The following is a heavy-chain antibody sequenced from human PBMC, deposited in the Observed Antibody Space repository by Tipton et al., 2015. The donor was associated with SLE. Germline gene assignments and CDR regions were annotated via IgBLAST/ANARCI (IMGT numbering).Heavy chain of an antibody. Sequence: TLSLTCLVSGGSIKGNYWSWIRQPPGKGVEWIGYIYDTGSTDRNPSLKSRASLSVDTSKNQFSLNLSFVTPADTAVYYCATYSGWFHTWGHGALVTVSS. CDR2: IYDTGST. CDR3: ATYSGWFHT. D-gene: IGHD4-11*01. V-gene: IGHV4-59*01. J-gene: IGHJ5*01. CDR1: GGSIKGNY.